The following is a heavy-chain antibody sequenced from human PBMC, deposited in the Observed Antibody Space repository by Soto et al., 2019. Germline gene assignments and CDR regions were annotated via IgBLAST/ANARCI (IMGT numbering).Heavy chain of an antibody. Sequence: PGGSLRLSCAASGFTFSSYAMSWVRQAPGKGLEWVSAISGSGGSTYYADSVKGRFTISRDNSKNTLYLQMNSLRAEDTAVYYCAKDPRITMIVVVTVLYYFDYWGQGTLVTVSS. CDR2: ISGSGGST. V-gene: IGHV3-23*01. D-gene: IGHD3-22*01. J-gene: IGHJ4*02. CDR1: GFTFSSYA. CDR3: AKDPRITMIVVVTVLYYFDY.